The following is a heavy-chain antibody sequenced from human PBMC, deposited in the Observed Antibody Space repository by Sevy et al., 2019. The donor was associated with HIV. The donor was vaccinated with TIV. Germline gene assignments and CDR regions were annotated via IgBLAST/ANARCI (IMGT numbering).Heavy chain of an antibody. CDR1: RFTFSTYD. J-gene: IGHJ4*02. CDR2: ISHDGSYQ. CDR3: AKGQGYDYIWGNERSEYYFDY. D-gene: IGHD3-16*01. Sequence: GGSVILSCAASRFTFSTYDIHWVRQAPGKGLEWVAVISHDGSYQYYTDSVKGRFTISRDDSKNKAYLQMNSLRADDSGVYYCAKGQGYDYIWGNERSEYYFDYWGQGTLVTVSS. V-gene: IGHV3-30*18.